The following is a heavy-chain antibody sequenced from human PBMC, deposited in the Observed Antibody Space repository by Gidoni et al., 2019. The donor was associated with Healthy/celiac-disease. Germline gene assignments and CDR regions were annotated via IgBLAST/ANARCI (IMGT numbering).Heavy chain of an antibody. CDR1: GGSISSSSYY. J-gene: IGHJ3*02. CDR2: IYYSGST. CDR3: ARHLGPIFGVVISAKVGLHAFDI. Sequence: QLQLQESGPGLGKPSETLSLTCTVSGGSISSSSYYWGWIRQPPGKGLDWIGSIYYSGSTYYNPSLQSRVTISVDTSKNQFSLKLSSVTAADTAVYYCARHLGPIFGVVISAKVGLHAFDIWGQGTMVTVSS. D-gene: IGHD3-3*01. V-gene: IGHV4-39*01.